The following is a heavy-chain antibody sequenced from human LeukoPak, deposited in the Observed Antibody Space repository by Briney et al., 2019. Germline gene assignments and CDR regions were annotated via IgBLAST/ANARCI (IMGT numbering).Heavy chain of an antibody. CDR2: ISAYNGNT. Sequence: GASVNVSCKTSGYTFTTYYIHWVRQAPGQGLEWMGWISAYNGNTNYAQKLQGRVTMTTDTSTSTAYMELRSLRSDDTAMYYCARDRKYYFDYWGQGTLVTVSS. D-gene: IGHD1-14*01. J-gene: IGHJ4*02. CDR1: GYTFTTYY. V-gene: IGHV1-18*01. CDR3: ARDRKYYFDY.